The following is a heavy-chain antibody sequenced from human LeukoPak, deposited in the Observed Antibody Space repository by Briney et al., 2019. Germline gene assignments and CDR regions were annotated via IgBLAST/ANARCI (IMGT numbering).Heavy chain of an antibody. CDR3: AKHWHHDY. V-gene: IGHV3-7*01. CDR2: IKQDGSEK. Sequence: GGSLRLSCAASGFTFSTYWMSWVRQAPGEGLEWVANIKQDGSEKYYVDSVKGRFTISRDNAKNSLYLQMNSLGAEDTAVYYCAKHWHHDYWGQGTLVTVSS. D-gene: IGHD1-1*01. J-gene: IGHJ4*02. CDR1: GFTFSTYW.